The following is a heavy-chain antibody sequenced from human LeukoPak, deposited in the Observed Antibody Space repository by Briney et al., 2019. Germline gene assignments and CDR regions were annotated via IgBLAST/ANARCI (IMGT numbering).Heavy chain of an antibody. CDR1: GGTFSSYT. Sequence: ASVKVSCKASGGTFSSYTISWVRQAPGQGLEWMGRIIPILGIANYAQKFQGRVTITADKSTSTAYMELSSLSSEDTAVYYCARRNSGYDSVDYWGQGTLVTVSS. V-gene: IGHV1-69*02. J-gene: IGHJ4*02. D-gene: IGHD5-12*01. CDR2: IIPILGIA. CDR3: ARRNSGYDSVDY.